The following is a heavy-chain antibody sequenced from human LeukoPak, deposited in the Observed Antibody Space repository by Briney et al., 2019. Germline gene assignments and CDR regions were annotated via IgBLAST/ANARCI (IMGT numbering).Heavy chain of an antibody. D-gene: IGHD1-1*01. CDR2: IAGGDEST. CDR1: GFIFNTSG. V-gene: IGHV3-23*01. CDR3: ATYINWVAGDV. Sequence: GGSLRLSCAISGFIFNTSGMNWVRQSPGKGLEWLATIAGGDESTYYADSVKGRFAISRDNAKGSVYLQMNSLRAEDTAIYHCATYINWVAGDVWGQGTTVIVSS. J-gene: IGHJ6*02.